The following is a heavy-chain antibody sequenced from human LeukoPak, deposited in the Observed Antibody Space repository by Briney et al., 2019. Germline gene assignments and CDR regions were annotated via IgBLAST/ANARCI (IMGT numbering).Heavy chain of an antibody. CDR1: GFTFSSYA. CDR2: ISGSGGST. CDR3: AKDAIGYYDILTGYYNY. J-gene: IGHJ4*02. V-gene: IGHV3-23*01. Sequence: GGSLRLSCAASGFTFSSYAMSWVRQAPGKGLEGVSAISGSGGSTYYADSVKGRFTISRDNSKNTLYLQMNSLRAEDTAVYYCAKDAIGYYDILTGYYNYWGQGTLVTVSS. D-gene: IGHD3-9*01.